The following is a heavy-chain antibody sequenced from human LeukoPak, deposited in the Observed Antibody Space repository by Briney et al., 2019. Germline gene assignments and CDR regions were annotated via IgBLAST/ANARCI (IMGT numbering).Heavy chain of an antibody. J-gene: IGHJ4*02. CDR3: AKRGAYCFDY. V-gene: IGHV3-7*01. Sequence: GGSLRLSCAASGFTIRNTWMGWVRQSPGKGLEWVANIRRDGYEQLDVGSVKGRFTISRDNDKNLLYLQMNSLRAEDTAVYYCAKRGAYCFDYWGQGALVTVSS. CDR1: GFTIRNTW. CDR2: IRRDGYEQ. D-gene: IGHD2-15*01.